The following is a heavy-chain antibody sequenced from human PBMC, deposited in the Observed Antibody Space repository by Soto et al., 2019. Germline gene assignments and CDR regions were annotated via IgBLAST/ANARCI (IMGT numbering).Heavy chain of an antibody. J-gene: IGHJ3*01. Sequence: HLQESGPGLVKPSGTLSLTCDVSGGSISSSSWWTWVRQSPGKGLEWIGEIYHAGSPNYNPSFQSRVTILADKSMSHFSLWLTSVTAADTAIYYCARGLSFRGDFDVWGQGTTVTVSS. V-gene: IGHV4-4*02. CDR1: GGSISSSSW. CDR2: IYHAGSP. CDR3: ARGLSFRGDFDV. D-gene: IGHD2-21*02.